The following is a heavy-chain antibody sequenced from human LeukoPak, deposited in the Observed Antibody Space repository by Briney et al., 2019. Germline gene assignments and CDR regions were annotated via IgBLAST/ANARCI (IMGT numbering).Heavy chain of an antibody. CDR2: VSSDGSNQ. Sequence: PGGSLRLSCAASGFTFSNFAMHWVRQAPGKGLEWVALVSSDGSNQYYADSVKGWFTVSRDNSANTLSLQMNSLRPEDTATYYCARAHAFDIWGQGTMVTVSS. CDR1: GFTFSNFA. V-gene: IGHV3-30*04. CDR3: ARAHAFDI. J-gene: IGHJ3*02.